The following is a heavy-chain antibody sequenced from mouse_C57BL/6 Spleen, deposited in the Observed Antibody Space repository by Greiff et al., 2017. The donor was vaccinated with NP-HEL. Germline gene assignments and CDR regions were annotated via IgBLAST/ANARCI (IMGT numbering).Heavy chain of an antibody. V-gene: IGHV1-18*01. CDR1: GYTFTDYY. D-gene: IGHD2-1*01. Sequence: EVQLQQSGPELVQPGASVKIPCTASGYTFTDYYMDWVQQSHGKSLEWIGDINPNNGGSTSNQKFKGKATLTVDKSSSTAYMELRSLTSEYTAVYYGAREGIYFGFAYWGQGTLVTVSA. CDR2: INPNNGGS. CDR3: AREGIYFGFAY. J-gene: IGHJ3*01.